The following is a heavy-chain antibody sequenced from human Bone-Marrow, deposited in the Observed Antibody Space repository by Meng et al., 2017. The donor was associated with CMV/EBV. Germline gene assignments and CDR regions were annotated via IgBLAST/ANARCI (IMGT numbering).Heavy chain of an antibody. V-gene: IGHV3-9*01. J-gene: IGHJ4*02. CDR1: GFTFSSYA. Sequence: SLKISCAASGFTFSSYAMSWVRQAPGKGLEWVSGISWKTGDGYADSVKGRFTISRDNAKNSVYLQMNSLRAEDTALYYCVKASGARIGVAGTGLDHWGPGNRVNGAS. CDR3: VKASGARIGVAGTGLDH. CDR2: ISWKTGD. D-gene: IGHD6-19*01.